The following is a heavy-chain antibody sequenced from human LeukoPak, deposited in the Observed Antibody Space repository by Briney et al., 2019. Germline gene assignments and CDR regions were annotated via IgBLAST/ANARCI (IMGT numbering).Heavy chain of an antibody. CDR3: ARDTDTAMVFGI. V-gene: IGHV3-21*01. J-gene: IGHJ3*02. CDR2: ISSSSSYI. CDR1: GFTFSSHS. Sequence: GGSLRLSCAASGFTFSSHSMNWVRQAPGKGLEWVSSISSSSSYIYYADSVKGRFTISRDNAKNSLYLQMNSLRAEDTAVYYCARDTDTAMVFGIWGQGTMVTVSS. D-gene: IGHD5-18*01.